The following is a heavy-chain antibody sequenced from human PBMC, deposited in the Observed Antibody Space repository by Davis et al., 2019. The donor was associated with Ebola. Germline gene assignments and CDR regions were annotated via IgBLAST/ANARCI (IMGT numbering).Heavy chain of an antibody. CDR1: GFTFSSYG. CDR3: ARDPEQQLALIYYYDMDV. V-gene: IGHV3-33*01. CDR2: IWYDGSNK. Sequence: GESLKISCAASGFTFSSYGMHWVRQAPGKGLEWVAVIWYDGSNKYYADSVKGRFTISRDNSKNTLYLQMNSLRAEDTAVYYCARDPEQQLALIYYYDMDVWGQGTTVTVSS. D-gene: IGHD6-13*01. J-gene: IGHJ6*02.